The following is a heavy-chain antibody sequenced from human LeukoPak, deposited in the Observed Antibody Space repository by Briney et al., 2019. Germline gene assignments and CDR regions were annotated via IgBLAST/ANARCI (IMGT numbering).Heavy chain of an antibody. V-gene: IGHV3-30*04. D-gene: IGHD2-2*01. Sequence: GGSLRLPCAASGFTFSSYAMHWVRQAPGKGLEWVAVISYDGSNKYYADSVKGRFTISRDNSKNTLYLQMNSLRAEDTAVYYCARGRYCSSTSCYPLTYYGMDVWGKGTTVTVSS. CDR1: GFTFSSYA. J-gene: IGHJ6*04. CDR3: ARGRYCSSTSCYPLTYYGMDV. CDR2: ISYDGSNK.